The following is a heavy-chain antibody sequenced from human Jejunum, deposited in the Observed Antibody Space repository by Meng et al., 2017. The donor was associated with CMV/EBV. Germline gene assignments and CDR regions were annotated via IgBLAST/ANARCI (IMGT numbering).Heavy chain of an antibody. CDR1: GGSISSYY. Sequence: TVSGGSISSYYWSWIRQPPGKGLEWIGYGYYSGSTNYNPSRGSRVSISVDTSKNQFSLTLNSVTAADTDIYYCARGGWGNWNFEHWGQGKRVTVSS. CDR3: ARGGWGNWNFEH. J-gene: IGHJ4*02. CDR2: GYYSGST. V-gene: IGHV4-59*01. D-gene: IGHD3-16*01.